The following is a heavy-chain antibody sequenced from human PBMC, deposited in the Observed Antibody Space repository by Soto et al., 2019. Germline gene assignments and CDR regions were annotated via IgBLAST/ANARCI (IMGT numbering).Heavy chain of an antibody. D-gene: IGHD2-15*01. Sequence: QVQLVESGGGVVQPGRSLRLSCAASGFTFSIYGMHWVRQAPGKGLEWVAIAWFDGSIEYYADSVKGRFTISRDNSKKTLYLQMNSLRAEDTAVYYCARDNHLGYCSGGSCYGLDSWGQGTLVTVSS. J-gene: IGHJ5*01. CDR2: AWFDGSIE. CDR3: ARDNHLGYCSGGSCYGLDS. CDR1: GFTFSIYG. V-gene: IGHV3-33*01.